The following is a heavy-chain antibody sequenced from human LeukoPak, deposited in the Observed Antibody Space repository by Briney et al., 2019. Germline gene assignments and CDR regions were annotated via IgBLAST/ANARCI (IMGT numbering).Heavy chain of an antibody. Sequence: GASVKVSCKASGYTFTSYYMHWVRQAPGQGLEWMGIINPSGGSTSYAQKFQGRVTMTRDMSTSTVYMELSSLRSEDTAVYYCARDPRLVVTATPFDYWGQGTLVTVSS. CDR1: GYTFTSYY. J-gene: IGHJ4*02. CDR3: ARDPRLVVTATPFDY. D-gene: IGHD2-21*02. CDR2: INPSGGST. V-gene: IGHV1-46*01.